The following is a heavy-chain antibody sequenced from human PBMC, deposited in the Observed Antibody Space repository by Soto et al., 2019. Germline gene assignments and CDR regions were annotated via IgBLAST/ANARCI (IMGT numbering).Heavy chain of an antibody. Sequence: QLQLQESGSGLVKPSQTLSLTCTVSGGSIRTGGYAWSWIRQPPGKGLEWIGNTYHSGNPYYNPSIRSRVTISVDGSKNQFFLKVSSVTAAATAVYYCAREVYGDYGGYFDYWGQGSLVTVSS. V-gene: IGHV4-30-2*01. CDR1: GGSIRTGGYA. CDR2: TYHSGNP. J-gene: IGHJ4*02. CDR3: AREVYGDYGGYFDY. D-gene: IGHD4-17*01.